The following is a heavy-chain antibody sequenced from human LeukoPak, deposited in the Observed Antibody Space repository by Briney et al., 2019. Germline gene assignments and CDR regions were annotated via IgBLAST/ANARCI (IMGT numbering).Heavy chain of an antibody. CDR3: AGGEGITGTWDDY. CDR1: GGSISSSSYY. J-gene: IGHJ4*02. CDR2: IYTSGST. V-gene: IGHV4-61*05. D-gene: IGHD1-20*01. Sequence: PSETLSLTCTVSGGSISSSSYYWGWIRQPPGKGLEWIGRIYTSGSTNYNPSLKSRVTMSVDTSKNQFSLKLSSVTAADTAVYYCAGGEGITGTWDDYWGQGTLVTVSS.